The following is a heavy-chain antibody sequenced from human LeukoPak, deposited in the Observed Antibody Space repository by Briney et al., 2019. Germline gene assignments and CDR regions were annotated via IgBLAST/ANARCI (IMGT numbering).Heavy chain of an antibody. D-gene: IGHD1-26*01. CDR3: VRHEQGAWVPGDY. J-gene: IGHJ4*02. V-gene: IGHV4-61*02. Sequence: PSHTLSLTCTVSGGSISSGSYFWRWIRQPAGEGLEWFVRIYTSGSNNYNPSLKSRVTISVDTSKTQFSLKLSAVTAADTAVYYCVRHEQGAWVPGDYWGQGTLVTVSS. CDR2: IYTSGSN. CDR1: GGSISSGSYF.